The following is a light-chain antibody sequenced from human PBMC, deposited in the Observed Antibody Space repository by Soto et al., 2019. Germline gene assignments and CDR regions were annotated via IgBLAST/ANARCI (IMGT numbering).Light chain of an antibody. V-gene: IGKV1-39*01. CDR2: STS. Sequence: DFQMTQSPSSLSSSVGDRFTITCQARRPICSHLNWYQQKPGKAPKLLIYSTSNLQSGVPSGFSGSGSGTNFSLTISNLQPEDFATYYCQQSFSVPPTFGQGTRLEIK. J-gene: IGKJ5*01. CDR1: RPICSH. CDR3: QQSFSVPPT.